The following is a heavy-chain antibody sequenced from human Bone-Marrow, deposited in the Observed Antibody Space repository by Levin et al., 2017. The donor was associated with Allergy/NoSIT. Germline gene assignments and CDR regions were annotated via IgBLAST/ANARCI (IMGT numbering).Heavy chain of an antibody. J-gene: IGHJ6*02. CDR2: IYPGDSDT. Sequence: GESLKISCKASAYSFTSYWIGWVRQMPGKGLEWMGVIYPGDSDTRYSPSFQGQVTISADKTVSTAYLQWSSLKASDSGIYYCARCRKIGTAGDSMDVWGQGTTVIVSS. CDR1: AYSFTSYW. V-gene: IGHV5-51*01. D-gene: IGHD1/OR15-1a*01. CDR3: ARCRKIGTAGDSMDV.